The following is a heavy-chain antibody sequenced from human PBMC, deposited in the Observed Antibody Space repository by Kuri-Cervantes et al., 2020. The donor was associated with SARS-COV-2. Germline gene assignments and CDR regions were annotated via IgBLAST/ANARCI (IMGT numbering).Heavy chain of an antibody. CDR2: FDPEDVET. CDR3: ATHTVFGVVIGRWFDP. J-gene: IGHJ5*02. Sequence: ASVKDSCKVSGYTLTALSMHWVRQAPGKGLEWMGGFDPEDVETINAQKFQGRGTMTEDTSTDTAYMELSSLRSEDTAVYYCATHTVFGVVIGRWFDPWGQGTLVTVSS. D-gene: IGHD3-3*01. CDR1: GYTLTALS. V-gene: IGHV1-24*01.